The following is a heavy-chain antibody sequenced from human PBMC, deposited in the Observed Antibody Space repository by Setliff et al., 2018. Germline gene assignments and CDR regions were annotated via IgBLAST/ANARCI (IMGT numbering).Heavy chain of an antibody. V-gene: IGHV3-7*01. CDR3: ARDHAYGSRFYYYYYGMDV. CDR1: GFTFSSYW. J-gene: IGHJ6*02. Sequence: GGSLRLSCAASGFTFSSYWMSWVRQAPGKGLEWVANIKQDGSGKYYVDSVKGRFTISRDNAKNSLYLQMNSLRAEDTAVYYCARDHAYGSRFYYYYYGMDVWGQGTTVTVSS. CDR2: IKQDGSGK. D-gene: IGHD3-10*01.